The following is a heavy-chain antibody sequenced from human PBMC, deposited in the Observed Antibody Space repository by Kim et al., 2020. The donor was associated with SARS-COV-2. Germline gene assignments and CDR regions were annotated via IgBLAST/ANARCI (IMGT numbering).Heavy chain of an antibody. J-gene: IGHJ4*02. CDR1: GGSFSGYY. V-gene: IGHV4-34*01. CDR3: ARGSWVTTSRGERGYDY. CDR2: INHSGST. D-gene: IGHD4-17*01. Sequence: SETLSLTCAVYGGSFSGYYWSWIRQPPGKGLEWIGEINHSGSTNYNPSLKSRVTISVDTSKNQFSLKLSSVTAADTTVYYCARGSWVTTSRGERGYDYWGQGTLVTVSS.